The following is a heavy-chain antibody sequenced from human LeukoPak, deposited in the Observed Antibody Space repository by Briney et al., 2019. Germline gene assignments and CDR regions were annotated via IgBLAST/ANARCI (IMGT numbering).Heavy chain of an antibody. CDR2: ISGSGGSA. CDR1: GFTFSSYA. Sequence: GGSLRLSCAASGFTFSSYAMSWVRQAPGKGLEWVSTISGSGGSAYYADSVKGRFTISRDNSKNTLYLQMNSLRAEDTAVYYCAKLYSSGWRGYFDYWGQGTLVTVSS. CDR3: AKLYSSGWRGYFDY. J-gene: IGHJ4*02. V-gene: IGHV3-23*01. D-gene: IGHD6-19*01.